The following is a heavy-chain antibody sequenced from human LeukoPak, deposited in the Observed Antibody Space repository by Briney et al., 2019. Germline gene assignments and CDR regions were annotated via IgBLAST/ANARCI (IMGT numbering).Heavy chain of an antibody. Sequence: SETLSLTCTVSDGSINGYYWSWIRQPPGKGLDWIGYMYSGGTTNYSPSLKSRVTISVDTSKNQFSLKLSSVTAADTAVYYCARDALPYGSGSYRFDYWGQGTLVTVSS. CDR2: MYSGGTT. CDR3: ARDALPYGSGSYRFDY. CDR1: DGSINGYY. D-gene: IGHD3-10*01. V-gene: IGHV4-4*08. J-gene: IGHJ4*02.